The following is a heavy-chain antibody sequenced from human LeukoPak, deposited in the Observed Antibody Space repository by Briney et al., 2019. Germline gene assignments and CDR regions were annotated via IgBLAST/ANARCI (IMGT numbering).Heavy chain of an antibody. CDR2: INPSGGST. J-gene: IGHJ4*02. D-gene: IGHD4-23*01. CDR3: ARVPFSYPTVVTGYFDY. V-gene: IGHV1-46*01. CDR1: GYTFTSYY. Sequence: ASVKVSCTASGYTFTSYYMHWVRQAPGQGLEWMGIINPSGGSTIYAQKFQGRVTMTRDMSTSTVYMELSSLRSEDTAVYYCARVPFSYPTVVTGYFDYWGQGTLVTVSS.